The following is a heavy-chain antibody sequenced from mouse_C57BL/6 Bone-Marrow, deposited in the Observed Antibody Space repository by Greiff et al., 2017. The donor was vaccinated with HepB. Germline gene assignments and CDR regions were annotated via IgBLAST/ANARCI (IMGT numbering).Heavy chain of an antibody. V-gene: IGHV1-19*01. Sequence: EVQLQQSGPVLVKPGASVKMSCKASGYTFTDYYMNWVKQSHGKSLEWIGVINPYNGGTSYNQKFKGKATLTVDKSSSTAYMELNSLTSEDSAVYCCAREGYYDYYYFDYWGQGTTLTVSS. CDR3: AREGYYDYYYFDY. CDR1: GYTFTDYY. CDR2: INPYNGGT. D-gene: IGHD2-4*01. J-gene: IGHJ2*01.